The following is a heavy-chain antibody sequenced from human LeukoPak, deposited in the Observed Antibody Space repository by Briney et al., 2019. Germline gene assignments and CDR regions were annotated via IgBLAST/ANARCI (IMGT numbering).Heavy chain of an antibody. CDR1: GFTFNNYV. D-gene: IGHD2-15*01. V-gene: IGHV3-23*01. J-gene: IGHJ4*02. Sequence: PGGSLRLSCEASGFTFNNYVMTWVRQAPGKGLEWVSSISASAAMTYYADSVKGRFTISRDNSKKTLYLQMSSLRAEDRAVYYCAKDLAVVAASGYYFDYWGQGTLVTVSS. CDR2: ISASAAMT. CDR3: AKDLAVVAASGYYFDY.